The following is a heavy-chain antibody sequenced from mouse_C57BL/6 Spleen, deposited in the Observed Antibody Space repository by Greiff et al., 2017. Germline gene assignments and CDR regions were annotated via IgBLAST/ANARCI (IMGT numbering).Heavy chain of an antibody. D-gene: IGHD4-1*01. J-gene: IGHJ3*01. V-gene: IGHV5-4*03. CDR3: ARGELGPWFAY. Sequence: EVKVVESGGGLVKPGGSLKLSCAASGFTFSSYAMSWVRQTPEKRLDWVATISDGGSYTYYPDNVKGRFTISRDNAKNNLYLQMSHLKSEDTAMYYCARGELGPWFAYWGQGTLVTVSA. CDR2: ISDGGSYT. CDR1: GFTFSSYA.